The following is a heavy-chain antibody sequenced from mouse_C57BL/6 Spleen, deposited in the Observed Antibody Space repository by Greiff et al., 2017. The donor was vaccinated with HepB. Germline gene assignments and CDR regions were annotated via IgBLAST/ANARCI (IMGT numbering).Heavy chain of an antibody. J-gene: IGHJ1*03. CDR1: GFSLTSYG. Sequence: QVQLQQSGPGLVQPSQSLSITCTVSGFSLTSYGVHWVRQSPGKGLEWLGVIWRGGSTDYNAAFMSRLSITKDNSKSQVFFKMNSLQADDTAIYYCAKRGLAGTWYFDVWGTGTTVTVSS. CDR2: IWRGGST. D-gene: IGHD4-1*01. V-gene: IGHV2-5*01. CDR3: AKRGLAGTWYFDV.